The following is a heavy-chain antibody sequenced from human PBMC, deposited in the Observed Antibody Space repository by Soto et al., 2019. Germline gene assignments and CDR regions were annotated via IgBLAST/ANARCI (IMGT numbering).Heavy chain of an antibody. D-gene: IGHD4-17*01. V-gene: IGHV3-23*01. Sequence: GGSLRLSCAASGFTFSSYAMSWVRQAPGKGLEWVSAISGSGGSTYYADSVKGRFTISRDNAKNTLYLQMNSLRAEDTAVYYCANSGLPGDYVGCGYWGQGTLVTVSS. CDR3: ANSGLPGDYVGCGY. CDR1: GFTFSSYA. CDR2: ISGSGGST. J-gene: IGHJ4*02.